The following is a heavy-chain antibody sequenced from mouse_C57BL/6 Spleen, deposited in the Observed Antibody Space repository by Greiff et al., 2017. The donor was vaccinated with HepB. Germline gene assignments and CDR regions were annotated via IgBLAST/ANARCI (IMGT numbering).Heavy chain of an antibody. CDR2: INSDGGST. D-gene: IGHD1-1*01. V-gene: IGHV5-2*01. Sequence: EVKLVESGGGLVQPGESLKLSCESSEYEFPSHDMSWVRKTPEKRLELVAAINSDGGSTYYPDTMARRFIIARDNTKKTLYLQMSSLRSEATALYYCARDYYGSKFAYWGQGTLVTVSA. CDR3: ARDYYGSKFAY. J-gene: IGHJ3*01. CDR1: EYEFPSHD.